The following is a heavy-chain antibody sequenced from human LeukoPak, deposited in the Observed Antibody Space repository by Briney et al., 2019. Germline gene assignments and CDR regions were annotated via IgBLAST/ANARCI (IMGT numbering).Heavy chain of an antibody. Sequence: VASVKVSCKASGGTFSSYAISWVRQAPGQGLEWMGGVIPIFGTANYAQKFQGRVTITTDESTSTAYMELSSLRSEDTAVYYCARVSSYGDYEGYYYYYYMDVWGKGTTVTVSS. D-gene: IGHD4-17*01. J-gene: IGHJ6*03. CDR2: VIPIFGTA. CDR3: ARVSSYGDYEGYYYYYYMDV. CDR1: GGTFSSYA. V-gene: IGHV1-69*05.